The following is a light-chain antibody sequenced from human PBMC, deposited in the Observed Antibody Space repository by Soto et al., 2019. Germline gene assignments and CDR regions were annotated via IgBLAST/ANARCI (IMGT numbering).Light chain of an antibody. J-gene: IGKJ4*01. CDR3: QQYYSTPLT. CDR2: WAS. V-gene: IGKV4-1*01. Sequence: DIVMTQSPDSLAVSLGESATINCKSSQSVLYSSNNKNYLAWYQQKPGQPPKLLIYWASSRESGVPGRFSGSGSGTDFTLTISSLQAEDVAVYYCQQYYSTPLTFGGGTKVEIK. CDR1: QSVLYSSNNKNY.